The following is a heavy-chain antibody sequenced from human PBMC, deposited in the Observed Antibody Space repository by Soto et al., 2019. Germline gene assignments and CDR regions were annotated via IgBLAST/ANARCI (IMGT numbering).Heavy chain of an antibody. CDR1: GFPFSGYS. CDR3: AWGLSVLKYNWYDP. Sequence: PGGSLRLSCAASGFPFSGYSMNWVRLAPGKGLEWVSYISNSGTYIYYADSVKGRFTISRDNANNSLYLQMNSLRDEDTAVYYCAWGLSVLKYNWYDPWGQGTLVPVSA. V-gene: IGHV3-48*02. J-gene: IGHJ5*02. D-gene: IGHD3-16*01. CDR2: ISNSGTYI.